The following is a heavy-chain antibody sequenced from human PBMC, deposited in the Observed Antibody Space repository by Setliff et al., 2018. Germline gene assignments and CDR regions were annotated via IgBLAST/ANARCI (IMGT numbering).Heavy chain of an antibody. CDR3: ARYLGSGSYYNSRPFYSDY. D-gene: IGHD3-10*01. Sequence: SETLSLTCTVSGGSISSGNYYWSWIRQPAGKGLEWIAHIQTSGTTKYNPSLTSRVTISVDTSTNQFTLKLTSVTAADTAGDYCARYLGSGSYYNSRPFYSDYWGQGPLVTVSS. J-gene: IGHJ4*02. CDR1: GGSISSGNYY. V-gene: IGHV4-61*09. CDR2: IQTSGTT.